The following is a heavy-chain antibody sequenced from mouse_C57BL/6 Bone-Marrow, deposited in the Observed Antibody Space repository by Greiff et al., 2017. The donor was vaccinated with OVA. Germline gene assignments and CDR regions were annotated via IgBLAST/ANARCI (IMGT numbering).Heavy chain of an antibody. J-gene: IGHJ4*01. CDR3: ARAYAMDY. Sequence: EVHLVESGGGLVKPGGSLKLSCAASGFTFSSYAMSWVRQTPEKRLEWVATISDGGSYTYYPDNVKGRFTISRDNAKNNLYLQMSHLKSEDTAMYYCARAYAMDYWGQGTSVTVSS. CDR1: GFTFSSYA. CDR2: ISDGGSYT. V-gene: IGHV5-4*01.